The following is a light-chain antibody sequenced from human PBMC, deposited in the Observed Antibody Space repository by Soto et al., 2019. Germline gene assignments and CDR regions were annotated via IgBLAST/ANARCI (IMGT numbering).Light chain of an antibody. CDR1: QSVSANY. Sequence: EVVLTQSPATLSLSPGERATLSCRANQSVSANYLAWYQQKPGQAPRLLIYGASSRTTGITDRFSGSGSGNDLNLTISRLEHEYLAVFYCHQHGSSPFTFGPGTKVDIK. J-gene: IGKJ3*01. V-gene: IGKV3-20*01. CDR2: GAS. CDR3: HQHGSSPFT.